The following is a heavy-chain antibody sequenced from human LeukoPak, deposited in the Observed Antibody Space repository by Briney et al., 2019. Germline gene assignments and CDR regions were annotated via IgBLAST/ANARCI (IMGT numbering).Heavy chain of an antibody. CDR1: GYTFTGYY. J-gene: IGHJ4*02. CDR3: ARGGGPDTIFGVVIILSPYFDY. D-gene: IGHD3-3*01. Sequence: ASVKVSCKASGYTFTGYYMHWVRQAPGQGLEWMGWINPNSGGTNYAQKFQGRVTMTRDTSISTAYTELSRLRSADTAVYYCARGGGPDTIFGVVIILSPYFDYWGQGTLVTVSS. CDR2: INPNSGGT. V-gene: IGHV1-2*02.